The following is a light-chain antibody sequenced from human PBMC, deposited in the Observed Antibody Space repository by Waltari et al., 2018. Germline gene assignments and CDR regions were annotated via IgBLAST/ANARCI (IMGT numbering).Light chain of an antibody. CDR3: SSYTSSSTLVL. J-gene: IGLJ2*01. CDR1: SSDVGGYNY. CDR2: DVS. Sequence: QSALTQPASVSGSPGQSITISCTGTSSDVGGYNYVSWYQQNPGKAPHLMIYDVSKRPSGVSNRFSGSKSGNTASLTSSGLQAEDEADYYCSSYTSSSTLVLFGGGTKLTVL. V-gene: IGLV2-14*01.